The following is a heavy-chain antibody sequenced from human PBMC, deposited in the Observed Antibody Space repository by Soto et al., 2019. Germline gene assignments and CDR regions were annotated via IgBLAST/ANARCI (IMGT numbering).Heavy chain of an antibody. J-gene: IGHJ3*02. CDR2: IYYSGRT. Sequence: PSETLSLTCTVSGGSISSNYWSWIRQPPGKGLEWIGYIYYSGRTRYNPSLLSRVTISVDTSTNHFSLKLTSVTTADTAVYYFARGWGSYDSSGHDAFDIWGQGTMVTVSS. D-gene: IGHD3-22*01. CDR3: ARGWGSYDSSGHDAFDI. V-gene: IGHV4-59*01. CDR1: GGSISSNY.